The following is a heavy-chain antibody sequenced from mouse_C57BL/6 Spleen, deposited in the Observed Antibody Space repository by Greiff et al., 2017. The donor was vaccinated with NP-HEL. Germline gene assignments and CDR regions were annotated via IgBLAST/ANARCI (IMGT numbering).Heavy chain of an antibody. D-gene: IGHD1-1*01. CDR1: GYTFTDYY. V-gene: IGHV1-26*01. CDR3: ARDAYYYGSSRRYFDV. CDR2: INPNNGGT. J-gene: IGHJ1*03. Sequence: VQLQQSGPELVKPGASVKISCKASGYTFTDYYMNWVKQSHGKSLEWIGDINPNNGGTSYNQKFKGKATLTVDKSSSTAYMELRSLTSEDSAVYYCARDAYYYGSSRRYFDVWGTGTTVTVSS.